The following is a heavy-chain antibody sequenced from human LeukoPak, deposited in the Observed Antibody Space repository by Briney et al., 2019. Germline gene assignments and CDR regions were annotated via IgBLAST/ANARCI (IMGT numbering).Heavy chain of an antibody. D-gene: IGHD3-3*01. J-gene: IGHJ4*02. CDR1: KFTFSHYG. Sequence: GGSLRLSCTASKFTFSHYGMQWVRQAPSKGLEWVAVISSDGSIKVYADSVKGRFTLSRDNSINTVDLQMNSLRAEDTAVYYCVKEYHSRGFGAYFDYWGQGTLVTVSS. CDR3: VKEYHSRGFGAYFDY. V-gene: IGHV3-30*18. CDR2: ISSDGSIK.